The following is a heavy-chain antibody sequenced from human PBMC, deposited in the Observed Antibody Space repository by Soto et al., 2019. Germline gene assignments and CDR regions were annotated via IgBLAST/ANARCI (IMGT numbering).Heavy chain of an antibody. CDR2: ISKSDYT. V-gene: IGHV3-21*01. J-gene: IGHJ4*02. Sequence: GGSLRLSCTVSGFAFNNYGINWVRQAPGKGLEWVTSISKSDYTYYSDSVKGRFTISRDNAKNSVSLQMNTLRVEDTAVYYCAREDSIIIPAVSDFWGQGTLVTVSS. D-gene: IGHD2-2*01. CDR1: GFAFNNYG. CDR3: AREDSIIIPAVSDF.